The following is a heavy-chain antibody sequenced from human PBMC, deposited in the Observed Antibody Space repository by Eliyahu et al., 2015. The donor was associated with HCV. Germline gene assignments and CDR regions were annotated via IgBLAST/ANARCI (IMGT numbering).Heavy chain of an antibody. J-gene: IGHJ4*02. V-gene: IGHV3-9*01. Sequence: EVRLVESGGGLVQPGGSMXLSCAASGFTFENFAMHWVRQVAGKGLEWVAAINWNSGSVHYADSVRGRFTVSRDNGKNSLSLQMNSLKPEDAALYYCARDMFRGVGSGTYFGSWGQGTLVTLSS. CDR1: GFTFENFA. CDR2: INWNSGSV. D-gene: IGHD1-26*01. CDR3: ARDMFRGVGSGTYFGS.